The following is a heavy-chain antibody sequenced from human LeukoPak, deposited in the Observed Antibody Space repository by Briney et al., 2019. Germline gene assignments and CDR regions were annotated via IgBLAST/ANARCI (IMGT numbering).Heavy chain of an antibody. D-gene: IGHD3-22*01. V-gene: IGHV1-69*13. CDR2: ITPIFGTA. CDR3: ARVIETYYYDSSGYWFDP. Sequence: ASVKVSCKASGGTFSSYAISWVRQAPGQGLEWMGGITPIFGTANYAQKFQGRVTITADESTSTAYMELSSLRSEDTAVYYCARVIETYYYDSSGYWFDPWGQGTLVTVSS. J-gene: IGHJ5*02. CDR1: GGTFSSYA.